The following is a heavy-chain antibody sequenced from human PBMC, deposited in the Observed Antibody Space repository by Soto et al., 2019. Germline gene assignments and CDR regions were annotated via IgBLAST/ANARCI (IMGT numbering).Heavy chain of an antibody. J-gene: IGHJ4*02. V-gene: IGHV2-5*02. Sequence: QITLRQSGPTRVRPTQPLTLTCNFSGFSLSTSGVGVGWIRQPPGKAPEWLVVIYWDDDKRYSPSLKNRLTITEDTSKNQVVPTMTNMDPVDTGTYYCEPRALYRGSYWDGGYFDAWGQGTPVTVSP. CDR3: EPRALYRGSYWDGGYFDA. CDR1: GFSLSTSGVG. CDR2: IYWDDDK. D-gene: IGHD1-26*01.